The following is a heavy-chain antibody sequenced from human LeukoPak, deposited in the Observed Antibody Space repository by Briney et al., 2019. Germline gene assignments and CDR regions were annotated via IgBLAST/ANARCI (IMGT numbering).Heavy chain of an antibody. CDR3: SRDLVWGTYRYTLD. J-gene: IGHJ4*02. Sequence: SETLSLTCTVSGGSISSSSYYWGWIRQPPGKGLEWIGSIYYSGSTHYNPSLKSRVTISLDTSKNQFSLRLSSVTAADAALYYCSRDLVWGTYRYTLDWGQGTLVTVSS. CDR1: GGSISSSSYY. V-gene: IGHV4-39*07. D-gene: IGHD3-16*02. CDR2: IYYSGST.